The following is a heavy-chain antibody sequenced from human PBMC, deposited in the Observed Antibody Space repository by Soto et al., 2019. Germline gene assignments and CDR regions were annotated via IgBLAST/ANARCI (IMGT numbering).Heavy chain of an antibody. CDR1: GGSFSGYY. Sequence: SETLSLTCAVYGGSFSGYYWSWIRQPPGKGLEWIGEINHSGSTNYNPSLKSRVTISVDTSKNQFSLKLSSVTAADTSVYYCARQIAVAGTGLRGYYFYYWGQGTLVTVSS. D-gene: IGHD6-19*01. V-gene: IGHV4-34*01. CDR2: INHSGST. J-gene: IGHJ4*02. CDR3: ARQIAVAGTGLRGYYFYY.